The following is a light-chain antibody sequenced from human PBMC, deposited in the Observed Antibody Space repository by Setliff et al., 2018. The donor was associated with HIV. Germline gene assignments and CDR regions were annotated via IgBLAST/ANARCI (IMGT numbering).Light chain of an antibody. J-gene: IGLJ3*02. CDR1: SSDVGGYNY. Sequence: QSVLTQPRSVSGSPGQSVTISCTGTSSDVGGYNYVSWYQQHPGRAPKLMIYDVNKRPSGVPDRFSGSKSGNTASLTISGLQAEDEADYYCCSHADPYTSRWVFGGGTKVTVL. V-gene: IGLV2-11*01. CDR3: CSHADPYTSRWV. CDR2: DVN.